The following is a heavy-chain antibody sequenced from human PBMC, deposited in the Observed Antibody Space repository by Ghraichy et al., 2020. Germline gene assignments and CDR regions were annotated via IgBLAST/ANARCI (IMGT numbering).Heavy chain of an antibody. CDR3: ASGPLRYLMDV. J-gene: IGHJ6*02. V-gene: IGHV3-23*01. CDR1: GFTFSSYG. CDR2: ISAGGEST. Sequence: ETLSLTCAASGFTFSSYGMSWVRQAPGKGLEWVSSISAGGESTNYADSVKGRFTISRDNSKNTLYLQMNSLGAGDTAVYYCASGPLRYLMDVWGQGTTVIVSS. D-gene: IGHD3-16*01.